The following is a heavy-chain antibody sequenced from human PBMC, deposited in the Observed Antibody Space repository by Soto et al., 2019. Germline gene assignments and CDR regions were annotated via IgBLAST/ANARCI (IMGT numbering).Heavy chain of an antibody. CDR2: INHSGST. Sequence: QVQLQQWGAGLLKPSETLSLTCAVYGGSFSGYYWSWIRQPPGKGLEWIGEINHSGSTNYNPSLNSRVTISGDTTKNQVSLKLSSVTAADTAVYYCARGVMGSSPSGYCSGGSCYSDYWGQGTLVTVSS. V-gene: IGHV4-34*01. J-gene: IGHJ4*02. CDR3: ARGVMGSSPSGYCSGGSCYSDY. CDR1: GGSFSGYY. D-gene: IGHD2-15*01.